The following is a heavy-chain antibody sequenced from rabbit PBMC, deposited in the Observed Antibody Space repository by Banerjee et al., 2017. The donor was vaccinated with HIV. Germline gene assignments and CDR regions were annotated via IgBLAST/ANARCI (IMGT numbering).Heavy chain of an antibody. CDR1: GIDFSSYHW. CDR3: GRDFRADGVSVGWGL. J-gene: IGHJ4*01. V-gene: IGHV1S45*01. D-gene: IGHD4-1*01. CDR2: IDTGDGDP. Sequence: QQQLEESGGGLVKPEGSLTLTCTASGIDFSSYHWICWVRQAPGKRPEWIACIDTGDGDPSYANGEKARFTITTPSATAVTLQMTSLTAADAAMFFCGRDFRADGVSVGWGLWGPGSLVTGS.